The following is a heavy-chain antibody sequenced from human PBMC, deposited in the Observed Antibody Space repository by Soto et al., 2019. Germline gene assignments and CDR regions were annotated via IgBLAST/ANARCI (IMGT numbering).Heavy chain of an antibody. CDR2: FRSGGDDETT. CDR3: AKKVNSGSGSQFFDY. J-gene: IGHJ4*02. CDR1: GFTFSSYS. Sequence: PGGSLRLSCAASGFTFSSYSMSWFRQAPGKGLEWVSGFRSGGDDETTYYADAVRGRFTISRDNSKNTLFLQMNSLRAEDTAIYYCAKKVNSGSGSQFFDYWGQGTLVTVSS. D-gene: IGHD3-10*01. V-gene: IGHV3-23*01.